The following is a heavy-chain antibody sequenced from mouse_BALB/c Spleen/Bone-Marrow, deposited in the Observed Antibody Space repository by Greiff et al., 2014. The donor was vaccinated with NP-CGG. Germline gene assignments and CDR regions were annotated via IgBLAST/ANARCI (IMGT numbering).Heavy chain of an antibody. V-gene: IGHV1-4*01. CDR1: GYTFTTYM. CDR3: ARRDDGYVYFDY. Sequence: QVQLKESGAELARPGASVKMSCRASGYTFTTYMIHWVRQRLGKGLEWIGYINPTSGYTNYNQKFKDKATLTADKSSSTAYMQLSSLTSEDSAVYYCARRDDGYVYFDYWGQGTTLTVSS. J-gene: IGHJ2*01. D-gene: IGHD2-3*01. CDR2: INPTSGYT.